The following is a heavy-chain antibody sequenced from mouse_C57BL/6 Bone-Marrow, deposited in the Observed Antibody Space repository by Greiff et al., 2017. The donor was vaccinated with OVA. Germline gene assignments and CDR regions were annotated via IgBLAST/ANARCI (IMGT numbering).Heavy chain of an antibody. CDR1: GFSLTSYA. J-gene: IGHJ4*01. V-gene: IGHV2-9-1*01. CDR2: IWTGGGT. Sequence: QVQLKESGPGLVAPSQSLSITCTVSGFSLTSYAISWVRQPPGKGLEWLGVIWTGGGTNYNSALNSRLSISKDNSKSQVFFKMNSLQTDDTARYYCARPYYYGSSYAMDYWGQGTSVTVSS. D-gene: IGHD1-1*01. CDR3: ARPYYYGSSYAMDY.